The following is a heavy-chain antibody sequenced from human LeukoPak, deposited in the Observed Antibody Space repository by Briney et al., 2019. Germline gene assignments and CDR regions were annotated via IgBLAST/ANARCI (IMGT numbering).Heavy chain of an antibody. J-gene: IGHJ4*02. CDR3: ARDSTTTAVDY. Sequence: SETLSLTCTVSGGSISGSSYYWGWIRQPPGKGLEWIGYIYYSGSTNYNPSLKSRVTISVGTSKNQFSLKLSSVTAADTAVYYCARDSTTTAVDYWGQGTLVTVSS. CDR2: IYYSGST. CDR1: GGSISGSSYY. V-gene: IGHV4-61*01. D-gene: IGHD4-11*01.